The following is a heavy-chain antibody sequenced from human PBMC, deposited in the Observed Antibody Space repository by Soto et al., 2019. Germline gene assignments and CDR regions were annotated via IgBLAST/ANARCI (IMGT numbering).Heavy chain of an antibody. CDR1: GGSISSGGYS. CDR2: MYHSGST. Sequence: PSETLSLTCAVSGGSISSGGYSWSWIRQPPGKGLEWIGYMYHSGSTYYNPSLKNRVTISIDRSKNQFSLKLSSVTAADTAVYYCARVPDHWGQGILVTVSS. CDR3: ARVPDH. D-gene: IGHD2-2*01. V-gene: IGHV4-30-2*01. J-gene: IGHJ4*02.